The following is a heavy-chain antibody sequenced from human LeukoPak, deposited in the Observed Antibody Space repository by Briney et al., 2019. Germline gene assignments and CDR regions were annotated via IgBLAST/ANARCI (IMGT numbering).Heavy chain of an antibody. D-gene: IGHD5-18*01. CDR1: GFTYINYA. CDR3: ARAKYSYGYLDY. CDR2: ISGSGDST. Sequence: GGSLRLSCAASGFTYINYAMTWVCQAPGKGLEWVSAISGSGDSTFSADSVKGRFTISRDNSKNTLYLQMNSLRAEDTAVYYCARAKYSYGYLDYWGQGTLVTVSS. J-gene: IGHJ4*02. V-gene: IGHV3-23*01.